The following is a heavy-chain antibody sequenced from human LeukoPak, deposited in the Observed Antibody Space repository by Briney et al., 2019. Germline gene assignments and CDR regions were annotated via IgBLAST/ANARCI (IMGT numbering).Heavy chain of an antibody. CDR3: AKAGCSSTSCFGGV. CDR1: GFIFSSYW. D-gene: IGHD2-2*01. V-gene: IGHV3-7*03. J-gene: IGHJ6*04. Sequence: GGSLRLSCAASGFIFSSYWMSWVRQAPRKGPEWVANIKQDGSEKYYVDSVKGRFIISRDNAKNTLYLQMNSLRAEDTAVYYCAKAGCSSTSCFGGVWGKGTTVTVSS. CDR2: IKQDGSEK.